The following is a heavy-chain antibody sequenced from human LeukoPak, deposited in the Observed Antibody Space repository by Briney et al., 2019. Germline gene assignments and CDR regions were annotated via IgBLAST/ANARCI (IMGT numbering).Heavy chain of an antibody. Sequence: PGGSLRLSCAASGFTFSSYAMSWVRQAPGKGLEWVSAISGSGGSTYYAGSVKGRFTISRDNSKNTLYLQMNSLRAEDTAVYYCAKGGYSSSWLYYFDYWGQGTLVTVSS. D-gene: IGHD6-13*01. V-gene: IGHV3-23*01. J-gene: IGHJ4*02. CDR3: AKGGYSSSWLYYFDY. CDR1: GFTFSSYA. CDR2: ISGSGGST.